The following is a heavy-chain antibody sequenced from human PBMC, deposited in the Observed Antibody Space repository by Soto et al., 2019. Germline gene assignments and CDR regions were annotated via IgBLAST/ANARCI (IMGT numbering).Heavy chain of an antibody. Sequence: SETLSLTCTVSGGSISSSTYYWGWMRQPPGKGLEWIANFFNSGNTYYNPSLKSRVTISVDTSKNQFSLKLSSVTAADTAVYYCARGVVRGVIKLFDPWGQGTLVTVSS. CDR3: ARGVVRGVIKLFDP. CDR1: GGSISSSTYY. V-gene: IGHV4-39*07. J-gene: IGHJ5*02. D-gene: IGHD3-10*01. CDR2: FFNSGNT.